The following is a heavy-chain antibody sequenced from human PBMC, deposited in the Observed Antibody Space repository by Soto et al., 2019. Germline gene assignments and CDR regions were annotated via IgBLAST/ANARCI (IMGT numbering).Heavy chain of an antibody. CDR3: ARGLVGRGRSALDI. Sequence: PGGSLRLSCAASGFTFSDYYMSWIRQAPGKGLEWVSYITTSDSNMNYADSVKGRFTVSRDNAKNSLYLQVNSLRAEDTAVYYCARGLVGRGRSALDIWGQGTMVTVSS. CDR1: GFTFSDYY. D-gene: IGHD2-2*01. CDR2: ITTSDSNM. V-gene: IGHV3-11*01. J-gene: IGHJ3*02.